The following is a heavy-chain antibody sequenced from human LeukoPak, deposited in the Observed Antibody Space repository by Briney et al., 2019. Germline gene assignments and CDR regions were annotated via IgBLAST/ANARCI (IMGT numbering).Heavy chain of an antibody. V-gene: IGHV3-30*02. Sequence: GGSLRLSCAASGFTFSSYDMHWVRQAPGKGLEWVAFIRYDGSDQYYADSVKGRFTISRDNSKNTLSLHLNSLRSEDTAVYYCARYEYFDLWGQEPWSSSPQ. CDR1: GFTFSSYD. CDR3: ARYEYFDL. D-gene: IGHD2-15*01. CDR2: IRYDGSDQ. J-gene: IGHJ4*01.